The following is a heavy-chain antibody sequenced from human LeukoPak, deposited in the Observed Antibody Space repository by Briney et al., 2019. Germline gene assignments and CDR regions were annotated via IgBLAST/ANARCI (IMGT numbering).Heavy chain of an antibody. J-gene: IGHJ4*02. V-gene: IGHV1-58*01. CDR3: AAPQEYYYDSSGL. D-gene: IGHD3-22*01. CDR2: IVVGSGNT. Sequence: SVTVSCTASGFTFTSSAVQWVRQARGQRLEWIGWIVVGSGNTNYAQKFQERVTITRDMSTSTAYMELSSLRSEDTAVYYCAAPQEYYYDSSGLWGQGTLVTVSS. CDR1: GFTFTSSA.